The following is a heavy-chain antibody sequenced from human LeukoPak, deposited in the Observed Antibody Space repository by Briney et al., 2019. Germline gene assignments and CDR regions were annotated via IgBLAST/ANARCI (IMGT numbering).Heavy chain of an antibody. CDR3: ARTLLYYGDYESFDY. CDR2: IYYSGST. V-gene: IGHV4-30-4*07. J-gene: IGHJ4*02. CDR1: GGSISSGGYS. D-gene: IGHD4-17*01. Sequence: SETLSLTCAGSGGSISSGGYSWSWIRQPPGKGLEWIGYIYYSGSTYYNPSLKSRVTISVDTSKNQFSLKLSSVTAADTAVYYCARTLLYYGDYESFDYWGQGTLVTVSS.